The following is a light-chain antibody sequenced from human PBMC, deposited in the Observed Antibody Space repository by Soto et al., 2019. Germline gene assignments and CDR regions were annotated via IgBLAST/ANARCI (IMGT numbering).Light chain of an antibody. V-gene: IGLV2-23*01. J-gene: IGLJ2*01. CDR1: SSDVGSDNL. CDR3: CSYAGSSTAI. CDR2: EGS. Sequence: QSVLTQPASVSGSPGQSITISCPGTSSDVGSDNLVSWYQQHPGKAPKLMIYEGSKRPSGVSNRFSGSKSGNTASLTISGLQAEDEADYYCCSYAGSSTAIFGGGTQLTVL.